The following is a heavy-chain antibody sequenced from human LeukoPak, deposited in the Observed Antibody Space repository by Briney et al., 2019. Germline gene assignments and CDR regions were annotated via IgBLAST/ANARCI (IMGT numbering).Heavy chain of an antibody. CDR3: AKASQIDY. Sequence: PSGGSLRLSCAASGFTVSSNHMSWVRQAPGKGLEWVSAISGSGGSTYYADSVKGRFTISRDNSKNTLYLQMNSLRAEDTAVYYCAKASQIDYWGQGTLVTVSS. J-gene: IGHJ4*02. CDR1: GFTVSSNH. CDR2: ISGSGGST. V-gene: IGHV3-23*01.